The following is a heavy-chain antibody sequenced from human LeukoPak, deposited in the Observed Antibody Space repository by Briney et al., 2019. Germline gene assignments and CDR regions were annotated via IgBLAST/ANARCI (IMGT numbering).Heavy chain of an antibody. J-gene: IGHJ4*02. Sequence: SETLSLTCAVYGGSFSGYYWSWIRQPPGKGLEWIGYIYYSGSTNYNPSLKSRVTISVDTSKNQFSLKLSSVTAADTAVYYCARSWDSNGGLDYWGQGTLVTVSS. D-gene: IGHD2-15*01. CDR1: GGSFSGYY. CDR2: IYYSGST. V-gene: IGHV4-59*01. CDR3: ARSWDSNGGLDY.